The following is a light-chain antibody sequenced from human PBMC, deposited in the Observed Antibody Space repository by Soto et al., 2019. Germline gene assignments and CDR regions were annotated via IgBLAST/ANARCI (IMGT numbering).Light chain of an antibody. Sequence: QSLLTQPPSLSGAPGQRVTISCTGSGSNIGAPYDVPWYQHFPGTSPKLLIYGSTNPPPGFPCRFSGSSSGSTASLALTALQAEDEADYYCSSYTSSCTCFVIGTGSKVT. CDR3: SSYTSSCTCFV. V-gene: IGLV1-40*01. J-gene: IGLJ1*01. CDR2: GST. CDR1: GSNIGAPYD.